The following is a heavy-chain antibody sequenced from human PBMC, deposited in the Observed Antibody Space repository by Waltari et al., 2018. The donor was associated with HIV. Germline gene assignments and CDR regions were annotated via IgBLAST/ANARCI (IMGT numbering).Heavy chain of an antibody. CDR2: INEDGSET. V-gene: IGHV3-7*01. CDR3: ARDGSGTYRYYFDS. J-gene: IGHJ4*02. CDR1: GCTFRSCW. D-gene: IGHD3-10*01. Sequence: EVQLVESGGGLVQPGGCLRLSCAASGCTFRSCWMSWVSTAPGEGLEWVANINEDGSETYFVDSVKGRFTISRDNAKNSLYLQMNSLRVEDTAVYYCARDGSGTYRYYFDSWGLGTLVTVSS.